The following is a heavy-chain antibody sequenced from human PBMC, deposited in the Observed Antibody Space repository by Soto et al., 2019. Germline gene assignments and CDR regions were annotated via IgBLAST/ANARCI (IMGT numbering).Heavy chain of an antibody. CDR3: ARGYLDCGDSSSCVFDY. V-gene: IGHV4-31*03. Sequence: QVQLQESGPGLVKPSQTLSLICTVSGASINSGGYYWTWIRQHPGKGLEWIGYIFYSGSTYYNPFLGSRSTNTANTSLTQFSRNLSSVAAAVFAGYFGARGYLDCGDSSSCVFDYWGQGTLVNVSS. CDR1: GASINSGGYY. D-gene: IGHD6-13*01. J-gene: IGHJ4*02. CDR2: IFYSGST.